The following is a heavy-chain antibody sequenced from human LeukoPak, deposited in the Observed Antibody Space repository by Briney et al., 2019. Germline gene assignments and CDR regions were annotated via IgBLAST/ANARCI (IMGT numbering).Heavy chain of an antibody. V-gene: IGHV3-20*03. J-gene: IGHJ4*02. D-gene: IGHD6-6*01. CDR3: ARDPTLYSSSSTYYFDY. Sequence: WIRQPPGKGLEWVSGINWNGGSTGYADSVKGRFTISRDNAKNSLYLQMNSLRAEDTALYYCARDPTLYSSSSTYYFDYWGQGTLVTVSS. CDR2: INWNGGST.